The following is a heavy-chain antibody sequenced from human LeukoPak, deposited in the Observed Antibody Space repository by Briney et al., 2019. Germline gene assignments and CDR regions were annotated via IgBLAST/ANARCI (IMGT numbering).Heavy chain of an antibody. CDR2: IYYTGST. V-gene: IGHV4-59*08. J-gene: IGHJ6*02. Sequence: PSETLSLTCTVSGGSIRSYYWSWIRQPPGEGLEWIGYIYYTGSTEYNPSLKSRVTISVDTSKIQFSLKLNSVTAADTAVYYCARSYDSSGYYYYGMDVWGQGTTVTVSS. CDR1: GGSIRSYY. D-gene: IGHD3-22*01. CDR3: ARSYDSSGYYYYGMDV.